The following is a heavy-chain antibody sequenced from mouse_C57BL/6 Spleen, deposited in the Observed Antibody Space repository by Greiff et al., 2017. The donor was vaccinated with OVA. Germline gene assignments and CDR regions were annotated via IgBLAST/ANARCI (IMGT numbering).Heavy chain of an antibody. V-gene: IGHV2-6*01. CDR3: ARERELGYFDY. D-gene: IGHD4-1*01. Sequence: VKLQESGPGLVAPSQSLSITCTVSGFSLTSYGVDWVRQSPGKGLEWLGVIWGVGSTNYNSALKSRLSISKDNSKSQVFLKMNSLQTDDTAMYYCARERELGYFDYWGQGTTLTVSS. CDR2: IWGVGST. J-gene: IGHJ2*01. CDR1: GFSLTSYG.